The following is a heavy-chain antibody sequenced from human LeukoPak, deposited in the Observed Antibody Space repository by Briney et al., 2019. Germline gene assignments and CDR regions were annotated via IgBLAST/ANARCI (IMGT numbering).Heavy chain of an antibody. J-gene: IGHJ4*02. CDR1: GFTFSIYW. CDR2: INSDGSST. V-gene: IGHV3-74*01. Sequence: PGGSLRLSCAASGFTFSIYWMHWVRQASGKGLVWVSLINSDGSSTSYAGSVKGRFTISRDNAKNTLYLQMNSLRAEDTAVYYCARGAAAGTLGKWGQGTLVTVSS. CDR3: ARGAAAGTLGK. D-gene: IGHD6-13*01.